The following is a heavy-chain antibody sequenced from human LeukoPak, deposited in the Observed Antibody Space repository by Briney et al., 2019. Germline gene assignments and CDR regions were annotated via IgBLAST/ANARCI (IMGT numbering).Heavy chain of an antibody. D-gene: IGHD6-19*01. CDR1: GGTFSSYA. CDR2: IIPIFGTA. CDR3: ARAKRSSGWYGYDY. J-gene: IGHJ4*02. V-gene: IGHV1-69*05. Sequence: GGSVKLSCKASGGTFSSYAISWVRQAPGQGLEWMGGIIPIFGTANYAQKFQGSVTITTDESTSTAYMELSSLRSEDTAVYYCARAKRSSGWYGYDYWGQGTLGTVSS.